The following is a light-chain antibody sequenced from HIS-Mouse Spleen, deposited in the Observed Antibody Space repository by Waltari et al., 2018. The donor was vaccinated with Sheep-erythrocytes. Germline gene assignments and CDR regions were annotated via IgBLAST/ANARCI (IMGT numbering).Light chain of an antibody. J-gene: IGLJ3*02. CDR1: KLGDKY. Sequence: SYELTQPPSVSVSPGQTASITCSGDKLGDKYACWYQQKPGTSPLLVIYQDSKRPSGIPERVSGSNSGDTAALTISGTQARDEAGYYCQAWDSSTAWVFGGGTKLTVL. V-gene: IGLV3-1*01. CDR3: QAWDSSTAWV. CDR2: QDS.